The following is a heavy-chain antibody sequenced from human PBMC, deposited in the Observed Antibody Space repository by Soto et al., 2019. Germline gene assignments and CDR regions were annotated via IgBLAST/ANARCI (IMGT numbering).Heavy chain of an antibody. Sequence: GGSLRLSCAASGFTFSDYYMSWIRQAPGKGLEWVSYISSSGSTIYYADSVKGRFTISRDNAKNSLYLQMNSLRAEDTAVYYCAREDCGGDCYSVGYYYYYGMDVWGQGTTVTVSS. CDR2: ISSSGSTI. CDR1: GFTFSDYY. J-gene: IGHJ6*02. D-gene: IGHD2-21*02. CDR3: AREDCGGDCYSVGYYYYYGMDV. V-gene: IGHV3-11*01.